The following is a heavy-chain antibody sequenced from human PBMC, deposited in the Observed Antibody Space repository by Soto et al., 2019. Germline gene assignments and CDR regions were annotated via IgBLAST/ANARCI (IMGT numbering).Heavy chain of an antibody. J-gene: IGHJ4*02. CDR3: ARTQGQLDY. Sequence: QVQLQESGPGLVKPSETLSLTCTVSGGSISSYYWSWIRQTAGKGLEWIWRIYTSGSTNYSPSLMRRVTMAVDTSKNQFSLKLSSGLVADTALYYCARTQGQLDYWGQGTLVTGSA. D-gene: IGHD6-13*01. CDR1: GGSISSYY. CDR2: IYTSGST. V-gene: IGHV4-4*07.